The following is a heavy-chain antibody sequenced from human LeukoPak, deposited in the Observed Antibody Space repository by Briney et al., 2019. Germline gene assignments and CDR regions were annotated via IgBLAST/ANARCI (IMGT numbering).Heavy chain of an antibody. V-gene: IGHV4-34*01. D-gene: IGHD2-21*01. CDR3: ATTYCGGDCYPGVMSFDP. CDR1: GGSFSSYY. Sequence: ETLSLTCAVYGGSFSSYYWSWIRQPPGKGLEWIGEINHSGSTNYNPSLKSRVTISVDTSKNQFSLKLTSVTAADTAVYYCATTYCGGDCYPGVMSFDPWGQGTLVTVSS. J-gene: IGHJ5*02. CDR2: INHSGST.